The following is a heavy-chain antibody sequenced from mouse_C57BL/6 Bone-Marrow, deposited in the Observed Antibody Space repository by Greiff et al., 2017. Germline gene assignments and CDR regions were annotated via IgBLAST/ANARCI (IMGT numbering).Heavy chain of an antibody. CDR2: IRNKANGYTT. CDR1: GFTFTDYY. D-gene: IGHD1-1*01. V-gene: IGHV7-3*01. J-gene: IGHJ4*01. Sequence: EVMLVESGGGLVQPGGSLSLSCAASGFTFTDYYMSWVRQPPGKALEWLGFIRNKANGYTTEYSASVKGRFTISRDNSQSILYLQMNALRAEDSATYYCARYTTVVAEAMDYWGQGTSVTVSS. CDR3: ARYTTVVAEAMDY.